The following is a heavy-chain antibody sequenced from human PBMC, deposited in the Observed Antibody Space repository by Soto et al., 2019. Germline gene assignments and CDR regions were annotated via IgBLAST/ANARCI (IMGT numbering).Heavy chain of an antibody. J-gene: IGHJ5*01. Sequence: SETLSLTCTVSGDTSTSYYWGWIRQVPGKGLEWIGHIHNSGTSTHNPSLNGRVTISIDMSKKQFSLKLTSLTSADTAVYYCARDFYDSVGYTWFDSWSQGTLVTVSS. CDR2: IHNSGTS. D-gene: IGHD3-22*01. CDR3: ARDFYDSVGYTWFDS. V-gene: IGHV4-59*01. CDR1: GDTSTSYY.